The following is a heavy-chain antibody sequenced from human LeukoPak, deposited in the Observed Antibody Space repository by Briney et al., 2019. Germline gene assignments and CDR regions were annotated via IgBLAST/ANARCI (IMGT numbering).Heavy chain of an antibody. CDR1: GFTFSDYY. J-gene: IGHJ4*02. CDR3: ARGGQFGELFLDY. D-gene: IGHD3-10*01. Sequence: GGSLRLSCAASGFTFSDYYMTWIRQAPGKGLEWVSYISSSSSSTSYTNYADSVKGRFTISRDNAKNSLYLQMISLRAEDTAVYYCARGGQFGELFLDYWGQGTLVTVSS. V-gene: IGHV3-11*05. CDR2: ISSSSSSTSYT.